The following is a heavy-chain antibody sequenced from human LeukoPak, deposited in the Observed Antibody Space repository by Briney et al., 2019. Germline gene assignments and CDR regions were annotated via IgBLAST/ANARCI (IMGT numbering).Heavy chain of an antibody. J-gene: IGHJ4*02. D-gene: IGHD3-10*01. CDR3: ARLIYFGSGRTYFFDS. Sequence: GESLKISCKGSGYSFNTFWIGWVRQTPETGLEWMGNIYPSDSETKYRPSFKGQVTISVDKSINTAYLRLSSLKASDTAMYYCARLIYFGSGRTYFFDSWGQETLVTVSS. CDR2: IYPSDSET. V-gene: IGHV5-51*01. CDR1: GYSFNTFW.